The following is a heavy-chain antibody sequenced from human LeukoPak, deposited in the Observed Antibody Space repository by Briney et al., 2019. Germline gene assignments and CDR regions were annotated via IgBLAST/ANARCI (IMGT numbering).Heavy chain of an antibody. CDR2: ISSRSSYI. CDR3: ARAGGAYYYDSSGYYSPFGY. CDR1: GFTFSIYS. V-gene: IGHV3-21*01. Sequence: PGGSLRLSCAASGFTFSIYSMNWVRQAPGKGLEWVSSISSRSSYIYYADSVKGRFTISRDNAKNSLYLQMNSLRAEDTAVYYCARAGGAYYYDSSGYYSPFGYWGQGTLVTVSS. J-gene: IGHJ4*02. D-gene: IGHD3-22*01.